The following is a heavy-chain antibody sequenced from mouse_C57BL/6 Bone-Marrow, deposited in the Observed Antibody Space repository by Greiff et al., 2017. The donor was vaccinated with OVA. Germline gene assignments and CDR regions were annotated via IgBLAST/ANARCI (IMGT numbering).Heavy chain of an antibody. J-gene: IGHJ3*01. CDR1: GYTFTSYW. CDR3: ARGQLRLRFSFAY. D-gene: IGHD3-2*02. CDR2: IDPSDSYT. V-gene: IGHV1-50*01. Sequence: QVQLQQPGAELVKPGASVKLSCKASGYTFTSYWMQWVKQRPGQGLEWSGEIDPSDSYTNYNQKLKGKATLTVDTSASTADVQLSSLTSEDSAVYYGARGQLRLRFSFAYWGQGTLVTVSA.